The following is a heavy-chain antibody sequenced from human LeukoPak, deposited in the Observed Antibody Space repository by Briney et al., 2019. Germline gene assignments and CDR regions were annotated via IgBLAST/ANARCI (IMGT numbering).Heavy chain of an antibody. Sequence: SETLSLTCTVSGGSISSSSYYSGWIRQPPGTGLEWIVSIYYSGSTYYTPSLKSRVTISVDTSKVQFSLKLSSVTAADTAVYYCARQLGYCSSTSCYADKVDYWGQGTLVTVSS. V-gene: IGHV4-39*01. CDR3: ARQLGYCSSTSCYADKVDY. J-gene: IGHJ4*02. CDR1: GGSISSSSYY. D-gene: IGHD2-2*01. CDR2: IYYSGST.